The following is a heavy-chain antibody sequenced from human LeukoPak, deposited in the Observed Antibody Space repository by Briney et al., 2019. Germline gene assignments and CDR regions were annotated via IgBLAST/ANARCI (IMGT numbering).Heavy chain of an antibody. CDR3: ARESQYYYDSSGYLPNMEY. V-gene: IGHV4-39*07. CDR1: GGSISSSSYY. Sequence: SETLSLTCTVSGGSISSSSYYWGWIRQPPGKGLEWIGSIYYSGSTYYNPSLKSRVTISVDTSKNQFSLKLSSVTAADTAVYYCARESQYYYDSSGYLPNMEYWGQGTLVTVSS. D-gene: IGHD3-22*01. J-gene: IGHJ4*02. CDR2: IYYSGST.